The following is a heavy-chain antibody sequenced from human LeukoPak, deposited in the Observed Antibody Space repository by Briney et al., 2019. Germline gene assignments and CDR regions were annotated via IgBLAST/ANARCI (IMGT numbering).Heavy chain of an antibody. CDR1: GFTFSSYG. CDR2: ISGSGGST. CDR3: AKDMAAYYYSSGNIDY. D-gene: IGHD3-10*01. J-gene: IGHJ4*02. Sequence: GGTLRLSCAASGFTFSSYGMSWVRQAPGKGLEWVSAISGSGGSTYYADSVKGRFTISRDNSKNTLYLQMNSLRAEDTALYYCAKDMAAYYYSSGNIDYWGQGTLITVSS. V-gene: IGHV3-23*01.